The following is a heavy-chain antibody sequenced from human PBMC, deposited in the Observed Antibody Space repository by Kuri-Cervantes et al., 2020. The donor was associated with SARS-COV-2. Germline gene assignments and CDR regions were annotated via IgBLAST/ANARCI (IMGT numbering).Heavy chain of an antibody. D-gene: IGHD3-22*01. CDR2: TRNKANSYTT. CDR1: GFTFSSYE. CDR3: ARGNYYDSSGYFYYYGMDV. J-gene: IGHJ6*02. Sequence: GGSLRLSCAASGFTFSSYEMHWVRQAPGKGLEWVGRTRNKANSYTTEYAASVKGRFTISRDDSKNSLYLQMNSLKTEDTAVYYCARGNYYDSSGYFYYYGMDVWGQGTTVTVSS. V-gene: IGHV3-72*01.